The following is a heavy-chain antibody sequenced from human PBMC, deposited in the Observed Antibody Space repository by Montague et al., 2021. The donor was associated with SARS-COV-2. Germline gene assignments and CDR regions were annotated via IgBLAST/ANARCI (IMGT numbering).Heavy chain of an antibody. D-gene: IGHD6-25*01. CDR1: GFTFGDYY. J-gene: IGHJ4*02. V-gene: IGHV3-11*06. CDR2: ISGSTYT. CDR3: ARGGSGYDSPLEY. Sequence: SLRLSCAASGFTFGDYYMFWIRQSPGKGLEYISYISGSTYTNYADSVKGRFTISRDNTKDSLFLQMNSLRAEDTAVYYCARGGSGYDSPLEYWGQGALVIVSS.